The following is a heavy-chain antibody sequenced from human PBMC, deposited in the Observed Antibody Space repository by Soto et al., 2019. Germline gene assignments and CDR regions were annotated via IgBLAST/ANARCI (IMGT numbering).Heavy chain of an antibody. CDR3: ARGLGFCSSSSCPLDY. J-gene: IGHJ4*02. V-gene: IGHV3-23*01. CDR2: ISSSADST. CDR1: GFTFSNYA. D-gene: IGHD2-2*01. Sequence: GGSLRLSCAASGFTFSNYAMNWVRQAPGKGLEWVSAISSSADSTYHADSGKGRFTISRDNSKNTLSLQMDSLRAEDTAVYYCARGLGFCSSSSCPLDYWGRGTLVTVSS.